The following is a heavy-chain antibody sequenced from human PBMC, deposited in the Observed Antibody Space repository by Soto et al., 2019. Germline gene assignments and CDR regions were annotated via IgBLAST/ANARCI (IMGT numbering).Heavy chain of an antibody. J-gene: IGHJ6*02. CDR2: IDWDDDK. Sequence: SGPTLVNPTQTLTLTCTFSGFSLRTSGMCVSWIRQPPGKALEWLARIDWDDDKYYSTSLKTRLTISKDTSINQVVLIMTSMDPVDTATYYCARIPAYYDILTGYWANYGMDVWGQGTTVTVSS. CDR1: GFSLRTSGMC. V-gene: IGHV2-70*11. D-gene: IGHD3-9*01. CDR3: ARIPAYYDILTGYWANYGMDV.